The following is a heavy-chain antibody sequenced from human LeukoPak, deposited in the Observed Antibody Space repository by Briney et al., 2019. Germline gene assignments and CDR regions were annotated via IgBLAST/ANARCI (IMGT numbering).Heavy chain of an antibody. J-gene: IGHJ4*02. Sequence: GGSLRLSCAASGFTFSSYWMHWVRQAPGKGLVWVSRINTDGSSTSYADSVKGRFTISRDNAKDTLYLQMNSLRAEDTAVYYCARDKGRQGRTEYYDFWSGFDYWGQGTLVTVSS. V-gene: IGHV3-74*01. D-gene: IGHD3-3*01. CDR3: ARDKGRQGRTEYYDFWSGFDY. CDR1: GFTFSSYW. CDR2: INTDGSST.